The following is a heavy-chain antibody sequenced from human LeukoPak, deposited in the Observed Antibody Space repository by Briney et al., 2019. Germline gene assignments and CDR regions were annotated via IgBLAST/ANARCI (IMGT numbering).Heavy chain of an antibody. Sequence: ASVKVSCKASGYTFTSYVMHWVRQAPGQRLEWMGWINAGNGNTKYSQKLQGRVTITRDTSASTAYMELSSLRSEDTAVYYCARYGVRGGFDYWRQGTLVTVSS. CDR1: GYTFTSYV. J-gene: IGHJ4*02. V-gene: IGHV1-3*01. CDR2: INAGNGNT. CDR3: ARYGVRGGFDY. D-gene: IGHD3-10*01.